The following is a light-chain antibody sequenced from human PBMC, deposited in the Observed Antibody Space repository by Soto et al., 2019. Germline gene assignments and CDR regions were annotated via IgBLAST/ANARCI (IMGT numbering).Light chain of an antibody. V-gene: IGKV3-20*01. CDR3: QQYNSYCT. Sequence: EIVLTQSPGTLSLSPGERATLSCRASQSVSSSYLAWYQQKPGQAPRLLIYGASTRATGIPARFSGSGSGTEFTLTISSLQPDDFATYYCQQYNSYCTFGQGTKVDIK. CDR1: QSVSSSY. CDR2: GAS. J-gene: IGKJ1*01.